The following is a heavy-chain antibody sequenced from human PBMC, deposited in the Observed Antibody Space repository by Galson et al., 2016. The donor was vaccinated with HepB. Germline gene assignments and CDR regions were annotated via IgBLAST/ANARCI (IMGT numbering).Heavy chain of an antibody. CDR3: ARGGYYYDPSGSQVVDY. Sequence: SVKVSCKASGYTFTTYAMHWVRQAPGQRLEWMGWINVDNGDTKYSQKVQGRVTITRETSASTNYMELSSLRSEDTAVYYCARGGYYYDPSGSQVVDYWGQGTLVTVSS. CDR1: GYTFTTYA. V-gene: IGHV1-3*01. D-gene: IGHD3-22*01. CDR2: INVDNGDT. J-gene: IGHJ4*02.